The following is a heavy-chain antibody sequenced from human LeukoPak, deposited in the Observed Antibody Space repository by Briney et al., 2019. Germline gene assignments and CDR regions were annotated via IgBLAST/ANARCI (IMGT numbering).Heavy chain of an antibody. V-gene: IGHV3-23*01. Sequence: GGSLRLSCAASGFTFGNDAMSWVRQAPGKGLEWVSLISGNGGSTYYADSVKGRFTISRDNSKNTLYLQMSSLRAEDTAVYYCAKDQKVHGDYWGQGTLVTVSS. CDR1: GFTFGNDA. CDR2: ISGNGGST. J-gene: IGHJ4*02. CDR3: AKDQKVHGDY.